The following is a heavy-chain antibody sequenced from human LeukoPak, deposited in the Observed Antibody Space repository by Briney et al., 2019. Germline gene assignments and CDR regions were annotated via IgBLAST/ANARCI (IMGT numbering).Heavy chain of an antibody. CDR2: IRYDGSNK. Sequence: PGGSLRLSCAASGFTFSSYGMHWVRLAPGKGLEWVAFIRYDGSNKYYADSVKGRFTISRDNSKNTLYLQMNSLRAEDTAVYYCAKEFAAAGTLYFDYWGQGTLVTVSS. CDR1: GFTFSSYG. V-gene: IGHV3-30*02. CDR3: AKEFAAAGTLYFDY. J-gene: IGHJ4*02. D-gene: IGHD6-13*01.